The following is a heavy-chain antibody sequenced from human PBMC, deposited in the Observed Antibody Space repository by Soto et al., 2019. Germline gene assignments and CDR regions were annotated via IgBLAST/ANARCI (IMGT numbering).Heavy chain of an antibody. Sequence: GGSLRLSCAASGFTFSDYYMSWIRQAPGKGLEWVSYISSSGSTIYYADSVKGRFTISRDNAKNSLYLQMNSLRAEDTAVYYCARVNDFWSGSLYYFDYWGQGTLVTVSS. V-gene: IGHV3-11*01. CDR2: ISSSGSTI. J-gene: IGHJ4*02. CDR1: GFTFSDYY. CDR3: ARVNDFWSGSLYYFDY. D-gene: IGHD3-3*01.